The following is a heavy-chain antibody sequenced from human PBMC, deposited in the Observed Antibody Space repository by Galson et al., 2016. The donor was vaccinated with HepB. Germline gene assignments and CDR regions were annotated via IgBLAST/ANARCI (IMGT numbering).Heavy chain of an antibody. V-gene: IGHV3-30*04. J-gene: IGHJ4*02. CDR2: VSYDGTKR. CDR3: ARDRRLDH. CDR1: GFTFTIYA. D-gene: IGHD3-3*01. Sequence: SLRLSCAASGFTFTIYAIHWVRQAPGKGLEWVADVSYDGTKRNYADSVKGRFTISRDNSGNTVYLQMNSLRGEDMAVYYCARDRRLDHWGQGALVTVSS.